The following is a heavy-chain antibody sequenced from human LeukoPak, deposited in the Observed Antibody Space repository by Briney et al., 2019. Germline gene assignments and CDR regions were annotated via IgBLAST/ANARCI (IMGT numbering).Heavy chain of an antibody. J-gene: IGHJ5*02. V-gene: IGHV4-4*07. CDR3: ARDSGTTGEVKFDP. Sequence: PSETLSLTCTVSGGPITTYYLSWIRQSAGMGLEWIGRISGSGVITYNPPLKSRVILSLDTSNNHFSLKLISVTAADTAVYYCARDSGTTGEVKFDPWGQGMLVTASS. D-gene: IGHD3-10*01. CDR1: GGPITTYY. CDR2: ISGSGVI.